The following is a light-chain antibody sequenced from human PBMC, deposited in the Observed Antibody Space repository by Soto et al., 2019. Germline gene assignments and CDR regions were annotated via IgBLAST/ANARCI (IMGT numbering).Light chain of an antibody. CDR3: QQYGSSPTT. V-gene: IGKV3-20*01. CDR2: GAS. CDR1: QSVFNNH. J-gene: IGKJ1*01. Sequence: DIVLTQSPGPLSLSPGERATLSCTSSQSVFNNHIGWYQQKPGQAPRRLIFGASFRATGIPDRFSGSWSGTDFTLTISRLEPEDVAVYYCQQYGSSPTTFGQGTKVDIK.